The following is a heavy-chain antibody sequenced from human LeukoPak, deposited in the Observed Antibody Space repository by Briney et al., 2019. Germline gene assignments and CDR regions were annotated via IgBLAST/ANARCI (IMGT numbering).Heavy chain of an antibody. V-gene: IGHV3-23*01. Sequence: PGGSLRLSCAASGFTFSSYAMSWVRQAPGKGLEWVSAISGSGGSTYYADSVKGRFTGSRDNSKNTLYLQMDSLRAEDTAVYYCAKRTKVGATTFHYYGMDVWGQGTTVTVSS. D-gene: IGHD1-26*01. J-gene: IGHJ6*02. CDR2: ISGSGGST. CDR3: AKRTKVGATTFHYYGMDV. CDR1: GFTFSSYA.